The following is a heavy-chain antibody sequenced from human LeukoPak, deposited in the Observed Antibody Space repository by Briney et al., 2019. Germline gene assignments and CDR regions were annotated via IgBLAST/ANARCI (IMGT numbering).Heavy chain of an antibody. J-gene: IGHJ4*02. CDR3: AKDHRDTAMAHSPDY. CDR2: ISYDGSNK. V-gene: IGHV3-30*18. D-gene: IGHD5-18*01. CDR1: GFTFSTYG. Sequence: PGGSLRLSCAASGFTFSTYGMHWVRQAPGKGLEWVAVISYDGSNKYYADSVKGRFTISRDNSKNTLYLQMNSLRAEDTAVYYCAKDHRDTAMAHSPDYWGQGTLVTVSS.